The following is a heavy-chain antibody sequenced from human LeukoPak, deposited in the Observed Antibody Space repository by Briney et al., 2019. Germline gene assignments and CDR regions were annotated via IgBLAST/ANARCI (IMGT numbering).Heavy chain of an antibody. CDR1: GFTFSSYA. Sequence: GGSLRLSCAASGFTFSSYAMHWVRQAPGKGLEYVSAISSNGGSTYYANSVKGRFTISRDNSENTLYLQMGSLRAEDMAVYYCARDKGSRYYDSSGYPRYYFDYWGQGTLVTVSS. D-gene: IGHD3-22*01. V-gene: IGHV3-64*01. J-gene: IGHJ4*02. CDR2: ISSNGGST. CDR3: ARDKGSRYYDSSGYPRYYFDY.